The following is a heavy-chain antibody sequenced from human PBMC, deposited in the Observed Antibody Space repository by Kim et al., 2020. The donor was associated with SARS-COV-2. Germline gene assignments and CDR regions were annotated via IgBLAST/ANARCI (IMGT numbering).Heavy chain of an antibody. Sequence: GGSLRLSCVASGFTFSNYGMSWVRQAPGKGLEWVSGISGSGDTTTYADSVKGRFTISRDNSKNTLYLQMSSLRAEDTAIYYCAKFRQPDYWGQGALVTVS. CDR1: GFTFSNYG. CDR2: ISGSGDTT. J-gene: IGHJ4*02. D-gene: IGHD6-13*01. V-gene: IGHV3-23*01. CDR3: AKFRQPDY.